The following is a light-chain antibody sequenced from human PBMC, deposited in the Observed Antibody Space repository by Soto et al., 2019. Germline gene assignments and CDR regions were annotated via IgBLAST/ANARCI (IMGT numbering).Light chain of an antibody. V-gene: IGKV1-5*03. CDR3: QEYNSCCS. CDR1: QSISSW. CDR2: KAS. J-gene: IGKJ1*01. Sequence: DILMTQSPSTLSASVGDRVTITCRASQSISSWLAWYQQKPGKAPKLLIYKASSLESGVPSRFSGSGSRTEFTLTISRLQPDEFALYYCQEYNSCCSFGQGTKVEI.